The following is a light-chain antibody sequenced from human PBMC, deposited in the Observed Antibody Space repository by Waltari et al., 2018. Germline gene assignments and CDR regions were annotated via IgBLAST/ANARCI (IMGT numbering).Light chain of an antibody. CDR3: QQYITYPIT. CDR1: QDISIY. J-gene: IGKJ5*01. Sequence: DVQMTQSPSSLSASVGDSVTITCRASQDISIYLAWFQQTPGKAPKSLIYGASFLQSGVPAKFSGSGSGTDFTLTISSLQPEDFATYYCQQYITYPITFGQGTRLEIK. V-gene: IGKV1-16*02. CDR2: GAS.